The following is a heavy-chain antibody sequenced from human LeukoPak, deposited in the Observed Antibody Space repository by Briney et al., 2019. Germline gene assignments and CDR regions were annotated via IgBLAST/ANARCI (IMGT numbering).Heavy chain of an antibody. V-gene: IGHV4-59*08. CDR3: ARYDITSPTYFDY. CDR2: IYYSGST. J-gene: IGHJ4*02. Sequence: SETLSLTCTVSGGSMSSYYWSWIRQPPGKGLEWIGYIYYSGSTSYNPSLKSRVTISVDTSKNQFSLKLSSVTAADPAVYFCARYDITSPTYFDYWGQGTLVTVSS. CDR1: GGSMSSYY. D-gene: IGHD3-9*01.